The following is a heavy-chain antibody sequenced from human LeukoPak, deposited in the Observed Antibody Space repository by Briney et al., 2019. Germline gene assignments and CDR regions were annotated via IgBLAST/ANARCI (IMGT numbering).Heavy chain of an antibody. CDR2: IFHSGST. V-gene: IGHV4-4*07. D-gene: IGHD3-22*01. CDR1: RGSISSYH. Sequence: PSETLSLTCRVSRGSISSYHWSWIRQPAGKELEWVGRIFHSGSTDYNPSLKSRVTMSVDTSKNQFSLNMTSVTAADTAVYYCAREMDSSGYYWLDYWGRGTLVTVSS. J-gene: IGHJ4*02. CDR3: AREMDSSGYYWLDY.